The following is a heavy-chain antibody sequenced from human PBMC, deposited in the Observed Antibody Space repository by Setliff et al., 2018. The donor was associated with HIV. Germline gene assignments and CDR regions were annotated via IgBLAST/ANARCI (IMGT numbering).Heavy chain of an antibody. Sequence: LSLTCAVYGGSFSGYFWSWIRQPPGKGLEWIGEINHSGSTNYNPSLKSRVTISVDTSKNQFSLKLSPVTAADTAVYYCARGLQVWADRLDPWGQGTQVTVSS. CDR2: INHSGST. J-gene: IGHJ5*02. CDR3: ARGLQVWADRLDP. D-gene: IGHD3-16*01. V-gene: IGHV4-34*01. CDR1: GGSFSGYF.